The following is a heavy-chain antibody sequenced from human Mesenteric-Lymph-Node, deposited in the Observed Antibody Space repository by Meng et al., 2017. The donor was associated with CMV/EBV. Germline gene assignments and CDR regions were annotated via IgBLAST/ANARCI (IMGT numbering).Heavy chain of an antibody. V-gene: IGHV3-30*02. D-gene: IGHD1-26*01. Sequence: GGSLRLSCAASEFTFNSYDMHWVRQAPGKGLEWVAFIRFDGSNKNYADFVEGRFTISRDNSKNTLYLRMNSLRAEDTAVYYCARWDSGAFDIWGQGTMVTVSS. J-gene: IGHJ3*02. CDR3: ARWDSGAFDI. CDR1: EFTFNSYD. CDR2: IRFDGSNK.